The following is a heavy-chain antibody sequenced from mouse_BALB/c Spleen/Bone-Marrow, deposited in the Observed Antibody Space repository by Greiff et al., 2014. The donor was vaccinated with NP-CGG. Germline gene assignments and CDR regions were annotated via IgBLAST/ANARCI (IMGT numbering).Heavy chain of an antibody. Sequence: VQLQQSGPDLVKPSQSLSLTCTVTGYSITSGYSWHWIRQFPGNKLEWMGYIHYSGSTNYNPSLKGRISITRDTSKNQFFLQFKSVTTEDTATYYCARDYYGWFAYWGQGTLVTVSA. CDR2: IHYSGST. CDR3: ARDYYGWFAY. CDR1: GYSITSGYS. J-gene: IGHJ3*01. D-gene: IGHD1-1*01. V-gene: IGHV3-1*02.